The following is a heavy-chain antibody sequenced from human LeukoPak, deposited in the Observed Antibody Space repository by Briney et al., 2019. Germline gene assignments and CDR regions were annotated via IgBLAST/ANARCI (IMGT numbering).Heavy chain of an antibody. J-gene: IGHJ4*02. D-gene: IGHD2-2*01. Sequence: ASVKVSCKASGCTFTRYGITWVRQAPGQGLEWMGWISAYNGNTNYAHKVQGRVTMTTDTSTSTAYMELRSLSSDDTAVYYCARDNSAISDCSSASCFHFNYWGQGTLVTVSS. V-gene: IGHV1-18*01. CDR2: ISAYNGNT. CDR3: ARDNSAISDCSSASCFHFNY. CDR1: GCTFTRYG.